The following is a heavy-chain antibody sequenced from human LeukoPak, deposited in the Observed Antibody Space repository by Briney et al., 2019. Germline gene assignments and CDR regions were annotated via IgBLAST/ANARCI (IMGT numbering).Heavy chain of an antibody. CDR2: IKQDGSEK. D-gene: IGHD5-18*01. CDR1: GFTFSSYW. Sequence: GGSLRLSCAASGFTFSSYWMSWVRQAPGKGLEWVANIKQDGSEKYYVDSVKGRFTVSRDNAKNSLYLQMNSLRAEDTAVYYCARDLATAMVTGFDYWGQGTLVTVSS. J-gene: IGHJ4*02. CDR3: ARDLATAMVTGFDY. V-gene: IGHV3-7*01.